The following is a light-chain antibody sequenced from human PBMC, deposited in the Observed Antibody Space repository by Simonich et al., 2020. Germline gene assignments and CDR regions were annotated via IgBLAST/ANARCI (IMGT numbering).Light chain of an antibody. CDR1: KSVSSN. CDR3: QQYNNWPRRT. Sequence: EIVMTQSPATLSVSPGERATLSCRASKSVSSNLAWYQQKPGQAPRLLIYGASTRATGLPARFSGSGSGTEFTLTISSMQSEDFAVYYCQQYNNWPRRTFGQGTKVEIK. V-gene: IGKV3-15*01. J-gene: IGKJ1*01. CDR2: GAS.